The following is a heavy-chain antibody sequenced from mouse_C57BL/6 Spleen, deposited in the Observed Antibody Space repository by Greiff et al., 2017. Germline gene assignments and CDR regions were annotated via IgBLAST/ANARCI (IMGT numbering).Heavy chain of an antibody. D-gene: IGHD4-1*01. J-gene: IGHJ4*01. Sequence: EVMLVESGPGLVKPSQTVFLTCTVTGISITTGNYRLSWIRQFPGNTLEWIGYIYYSGTITYNPSLTSRTTITRDTPKNQFVLEMNSLTAEDTATYYCARCRWGNAMDYWRQGTSVTGSS. CDR2: IYYSGTI. CDR1: GISITTGNYR. CDR3: ARCRWGNAMDY. V-gene: IGHV3-5*01.